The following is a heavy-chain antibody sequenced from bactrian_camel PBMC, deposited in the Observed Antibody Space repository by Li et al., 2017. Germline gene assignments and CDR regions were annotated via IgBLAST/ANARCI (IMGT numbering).Heavy chain of an antibody. CDR2: FDSDDSS. V-gene: IGHV3S53*01. J-gene: IGHJ4*01. CDR3: AARIRLSRACGGRWSVAGSYSY. Sequence: VQLVESGGGSVQAGGSLRLSCAASRYIYSSYCMGWFRQAPGKEREVVAAFDSDDSSSYADSVKGRFTSSKDNAKNTLYLQMNSLEPEDTAVYYCAARIRLSRACGGRWSVAGSYSYWGQGTQVTVS. CDR1: RYIYSSYC. D-gene: IGHD2*01.